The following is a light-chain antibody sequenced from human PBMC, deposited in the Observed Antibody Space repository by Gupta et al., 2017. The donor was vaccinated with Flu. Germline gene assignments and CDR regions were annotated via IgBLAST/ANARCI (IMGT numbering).Light chain of an antibody. J-gene: IGLJ3*02. CDR3: AAWDDSLNGWV. Sequence: QSVPTQPPSASGTAAQRLTVTCSGSSTNIGSNTVNWYQQLPGTAPKLLIYSNNQRPSGVPDRFSGSKSGTSASLAISGLQSEDEADYYCAAWDDSLNGWVFGGGTKLTVL. CDR1: STNIGSNT. V-gene: IGLV1-44*01. CDR2: SNN.